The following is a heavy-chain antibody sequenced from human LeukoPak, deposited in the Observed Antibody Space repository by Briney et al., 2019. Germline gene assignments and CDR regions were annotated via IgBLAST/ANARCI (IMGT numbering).Heavy chain of an antibody. CDR2: ISSSGSTI. J-gene: IGHJ5*02. CDR3: AKAAVSIAVAGDNWFDP. CDR1: GFSLSSYE. V-gene: IGHV3-48*03. D-gene: IGHD6-19*01. Sequence: GGSLRLSCAASGFSLSSYEMNWVRQAPGKGLEWVSYISSSGSTIYYADSVKGRFTISRDNAKNSLYLQMNSLRAEDTAVYYCAKAAVSIAVAGDNWFDPWGQGTLVTVSS.